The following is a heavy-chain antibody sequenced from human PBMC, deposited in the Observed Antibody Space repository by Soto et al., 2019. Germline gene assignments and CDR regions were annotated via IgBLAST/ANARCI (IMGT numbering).Heavy chain of an antibody. V-gene: IGHV2-5*02. J-gene: IGHJ4*02. Sequence: QITLKESGPTLVKPTQTLTLTCTLSGFSLSTGGVGAGWIRQSPGKALEWLAVIYWDDVKHYSPSLERRLTITKDTSESEVVLTMTNMDPVDTATYYCARKGSGDYALDYWGQGILVTVSS. CDR3: ARKGSGDYALDY. D-gene: IGHD4-17*01. CDR2: IYWDDVK. CDR1: GFSLSTGGVG.